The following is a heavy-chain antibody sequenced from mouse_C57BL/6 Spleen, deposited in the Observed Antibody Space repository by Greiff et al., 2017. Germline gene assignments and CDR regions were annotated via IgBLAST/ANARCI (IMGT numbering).Heavy chain of an antibody. Sequence: VQLQQSGPELVKPGASVKISCKASGYSFTGYYMNWVKQSPEKSLEWIGEINPSTGGTTYNQKFKATATLTVDKSSSTAYMQLKSLTSEDSAVYYCARLMDYWGQGTTLTVSS. CDR2: INPSTGGT. V-gene: IGHV1-42*01. D-gene: IGHD2-3*01. CDR3: ARLMDY. J-gene: IGHJ2*01. CDR1: GYSFTGYY.